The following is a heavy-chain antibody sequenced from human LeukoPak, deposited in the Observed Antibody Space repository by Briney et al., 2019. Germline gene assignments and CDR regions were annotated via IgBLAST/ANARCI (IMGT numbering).Heavy chain of an antibody. J-gene: IGHJ4*02. Sequence: GGSLRLPCAASGFTFSSYAMSWVRQAPGKGLEWVSAISGSGGSTCYADSVKGRFTISRDNSKNTLYLQMNSLRAEDTAVYYCAKVRTVAARRTDFDYWGQGTLVTVSS. CDR2: ISGSGGST. CDR1: GFTFSSYA. D-gene: IGHD6-6*01. CDR3: AKVRTVAARRTDFDY. V-gene: IGHV3-23*01.